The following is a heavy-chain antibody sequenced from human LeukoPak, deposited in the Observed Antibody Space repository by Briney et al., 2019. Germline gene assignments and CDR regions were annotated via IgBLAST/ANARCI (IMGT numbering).Heavy chain of an antibody. Sequence: ASVTVSCKASVGTFSSYAISWLRQAPGQGREGMGGVSPIFGQANYAQKIKGRVTITPVETTSKDYMEPSNLKSEGTGVYYCARDQRAGHGEVRFDHWGQGTLVTVSS. D-gene: IGHD3-10*01. CDR2: VSPIFGQA. CDR1: VGTFSSYA. V-gene: IGHV1-69*13. J-gene: IGHJ5*02. CDR3: ARDQRAGHGEVRFDH.